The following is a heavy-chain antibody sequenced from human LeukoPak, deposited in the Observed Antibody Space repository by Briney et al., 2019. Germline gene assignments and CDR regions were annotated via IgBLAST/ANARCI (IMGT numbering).Heavy chain of an antibody. J-gene: IGHJ6*02. Sequence: GESLKISCKGSGYSFTDYWIRWVRQMPGKGLEWMGIIFPGDFEIKYSPSFQGQVIISVDKSISTAYLQWSSLQASDTAMYYCARHGLEGCRGGKCYRSFHYYGMDVWGQGTTVTVSS. D-gene: IGHD2-15*01. V-gene: IGHV5-51*01. CDR2: IFPGDFEI. CDR1: GYSFTDYW. CDR3: ARHGLEGCRGGKCYRSFHYYGMDV.